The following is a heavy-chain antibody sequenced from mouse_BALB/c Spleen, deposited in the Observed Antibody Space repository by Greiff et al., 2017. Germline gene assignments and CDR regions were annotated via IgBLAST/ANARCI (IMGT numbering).Heavy chain of an antibody. D-gene: IGHD2-1*01. V-gene: IGHV7-3*02. Sequence: EVQLQQSGGGLVQPGGSLRLSCATSGFTFTDYYMSWVRQPPGKALEWLGFIRNKANGYTTEYSASVKGRFTISRDNSQSILYLQMNTLRAEDSATYYCARDEGNYDYWGQGTTLTVSS. J-gene: IGHJ2*01. CDR1: GFTFTDYY. CDR2: IRNKANGYTT. CDR3: ARDEGNYDY.